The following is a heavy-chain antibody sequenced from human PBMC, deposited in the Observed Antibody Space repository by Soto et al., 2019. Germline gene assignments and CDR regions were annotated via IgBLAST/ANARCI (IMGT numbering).Heavy chain of an antibody. CDR3: ARLTEAVTTFVY. J-gene: IGHJ4*02. Sequence: GGSLSLSCEASGFALSPYWMSWVRQAPGKGLEWVASINQDGSVKHYVDSVRGRFTISRDNAKNSLFLQMNSLSAEDTAVYYCARLTEAVTTFVYWGQGAPVTVSS. CDR2: INQDGSVK. D-gene: IGHD1-1*01. V-gene: IGHV3-7*03. CDR1: GFALSPYW.